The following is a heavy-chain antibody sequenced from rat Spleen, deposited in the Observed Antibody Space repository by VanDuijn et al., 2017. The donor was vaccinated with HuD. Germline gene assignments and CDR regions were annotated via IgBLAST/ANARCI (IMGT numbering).Heavy chain of an antibody. CDR3: ARLGDTYYGYNPLDA. CDR1: GFTFSHYY. D-gene: IGHD1-9*01. CDR2: ISTGGGTT. Sequence: EVQQVGTGGGLVQPGRSLKLSCAVSGFTFSHYYMAWVRQAPTKGLEWVAYISTGGGTTYYRDSVKGRFTISRDDAKSTLYLQMNSLKSEDTATYYCARLGDTYYGYNPLDAWGQGASVTVSS. J-gene: IGHJ4*01. V-gene: IGHV5-25*01.